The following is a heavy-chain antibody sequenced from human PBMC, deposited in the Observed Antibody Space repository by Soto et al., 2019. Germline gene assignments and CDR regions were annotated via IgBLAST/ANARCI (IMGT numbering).Heavy chain of an antibody. V-gene: IGHV1-69*13. J-gene: IGHJ3*02. CDR2: IIPIFGTA. Sequence: SVKVSCKASGGTFSSYAISWVRQAPGQGLEWMGGIIPIFGTANYAQKFQGRVTITADESTSTAYMELSSLRSEDTAVYYCARDGPYYYDSSGYYYDAFDIWGQGTMVTVPS. D-gene: IGHD3-22*01. CDR1: GGTFSSYA. CDR3: ARDGPYYYDSSGYYYDAFDI.